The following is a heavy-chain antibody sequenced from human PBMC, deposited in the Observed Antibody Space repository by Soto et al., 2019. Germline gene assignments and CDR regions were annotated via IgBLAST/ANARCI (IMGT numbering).Heavy chain of an antibody. D-gene: IGHD6-13*01. CDR1: GFTFSSYA. J-gene: IGHJ1*01. CDR3: AKGVRSSSATEHRH. V-gene: IGHV3-30-3*01. CDR2: ISYDGSNK. Sequence: GGSLRLSCAAPGFTFSSYAMHWVRQAPGKGLEWVAVISYDGSNKYYADSVKGRFTISRDNSKNTLYLQMNSLRAEDTAVYYCAKGVRSSSATEHRHWGQGTLVTVSS.